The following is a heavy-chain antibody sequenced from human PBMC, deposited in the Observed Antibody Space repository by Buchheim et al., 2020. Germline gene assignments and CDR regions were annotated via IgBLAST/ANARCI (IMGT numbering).Heavy chain of an antibody. D-gene: IGHD3-3*01. CDR1: GFTFSSYA. CDR3: VKEGNFWSGQPDY. Sequence: EVQLLESGGGLVQPGESLRLSCTASGFTFSSYAMNWVRQAPGKGLEWVSTISGSGDSTYNADSVKGRFTISRDNPKNNLYLQMNSLRAEDTAVYYCVKEGNFWSGQPDYWGQGTL. V-gene: IGHV3-23*01. J-gene: IGHJ4*02. CDR2: ISGSGDST.